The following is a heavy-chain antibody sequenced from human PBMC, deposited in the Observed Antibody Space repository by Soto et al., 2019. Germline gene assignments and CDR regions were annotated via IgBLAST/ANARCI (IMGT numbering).Heavy chain of an antibody. D-gene: IGHD6-13*01. CDR2: ISAYNGNT. CDR3: ASFSSSWPYFDY. J-gene: IGHJ4*02. V-gene: IGHV1-18*01. Sequence: ASVKVSCKASGYTFTSYGISWVRQAPGQGLEWMGWISAYNGNTNYAQKLQGRVTMTTDTSTSTAYMELRSLRSDDTAVYYCASFSSSWPYFDYWGQGTLVPVSP. CDR1: GYTFTSYG.